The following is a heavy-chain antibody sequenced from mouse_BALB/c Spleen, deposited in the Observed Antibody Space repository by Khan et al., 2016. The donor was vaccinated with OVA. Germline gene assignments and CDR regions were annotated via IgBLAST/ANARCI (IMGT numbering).Heavy chain of an antibody. Sequence: EVELVESGPGLVKPSQSLSLTCTVTGYSITSDYAWDWIRQFPGNKLEWMGYISYGGSTSYNPSLKSRISITRYTSKNQFFLQLNSVTTEDTATYYCARKNYYGYAMDYWGQGTSGTVSS. V-gene: IGHV3-2*02. CDR2: ISYGGST. CDR1: GYSITSDYA. D-gene: IGHD1-1*01. CDR3: ARKNYYGYAMDY. J-gene: IGHJ4*01.